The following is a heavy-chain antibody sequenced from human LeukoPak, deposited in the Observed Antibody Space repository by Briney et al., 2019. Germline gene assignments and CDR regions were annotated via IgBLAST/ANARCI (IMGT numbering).Heavy chain of an antibody. CDR2: IYHSGST. CDR1: GYSISSGYY. V-gene: IGHV4-38-2*02. D-gene: IGHD3-3*01. J-gene: IGHJ4*02. CDR3: ARDRIRITILGVAPTYVDY. Sequence: SETLSLTCTVSGYSISSGYYWGWIRQPPGKGLEWLGSIYHSGSTYYNPSLKSRVTISVDTSKNQFSLKLSSVTAADTAVYYCARDRIRITILGVAPTYVDYWGQGTLVTVSS.